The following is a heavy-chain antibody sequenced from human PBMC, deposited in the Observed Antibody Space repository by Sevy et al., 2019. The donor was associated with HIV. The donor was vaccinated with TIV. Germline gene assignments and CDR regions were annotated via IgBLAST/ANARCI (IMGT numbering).Heavy chain of an antibody. Sequence: SETLSLNCSVSGGSTRSYYWSWIRQPPGRGLEWIGYSYYSGSATYTPSLESRVTISVDTSKNQFSLKLTSVTAADTALYYCARQGSYYLYGMDVWGQGTTVTVSS. CDR2: SYYSGSA. D-gene: IGHD2-15*01. V-gene: IGHV4-59*08. J-gene: IGHJ6*02. CDR1: GGSTRSYY. CDR3: ARQGSYYLYGMDV.